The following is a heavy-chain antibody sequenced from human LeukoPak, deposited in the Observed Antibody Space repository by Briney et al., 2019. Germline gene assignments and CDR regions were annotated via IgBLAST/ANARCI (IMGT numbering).Heavy chain of an antibody. J-gene: IGHJ6*03. Sequence: SLRLFCASSGFTFSTYSMNWVRQARGKGLEWVSSNSCASSYIYYADSVKGRFTVSRDDAKHSLYLEMNSQSGEDTAVYYCARYCSSSRCLYYYHMDVWGKGTTVTVSS. D-gene: IGHD2-2*01. CDR3: ARYCSSSRCLYYYHMDV. CDR2: NSCASSYI. V-gene: IGHV3-21*01. CDR1: GFTFSTYS.